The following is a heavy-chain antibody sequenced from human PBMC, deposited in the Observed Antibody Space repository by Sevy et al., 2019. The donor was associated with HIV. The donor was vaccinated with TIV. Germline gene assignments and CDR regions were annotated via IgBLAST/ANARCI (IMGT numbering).Heavy chain of an antibody. Sequence: GGSLRLSCAASGFTFSSYGMHWVRQAPGKGLEWVAFIQYDGSNKYYSDSVKGRFTVSRDSSKNTLYLQLNSLRGDDTAVYYCAKDGTDFVVAPYSWFDPWGQGTLVTVSS. J-gene: IGHJ5*02. V-gene: IGHV3-30*02. CDR2: IQYDGSNK. CDR3: AKDGTDFVVAPYSWFDP. D-gene: IGHD2-2*01. CDR1: GFTFSSYG.